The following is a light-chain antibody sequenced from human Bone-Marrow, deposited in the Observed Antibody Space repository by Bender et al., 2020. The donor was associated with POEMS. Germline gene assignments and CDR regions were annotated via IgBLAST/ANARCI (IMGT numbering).Light chain of an antibody. CDR1: SGHSKYI. CDR2: LEGSGNY. J-gene: IGLJ2*01. V-gene: IGLV4-60*03. CDR3: ENWDINTHVV. Sequence: QPVLTQSSSASASLGSSVKLTCTLSSGHSKYIIAWHQQQPGKAPRYLMRLEGSGNYNKESGVPDRFSGSSSGADRYLTISKLQSEDEADYCCENWDINTHVVFGGGTKLTVL.